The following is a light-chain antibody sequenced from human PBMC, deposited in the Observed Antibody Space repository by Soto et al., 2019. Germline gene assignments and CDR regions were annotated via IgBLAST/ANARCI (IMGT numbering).Light chain of an antibody. CDR3: SSYSRTNTLV. V-gene: IGLV2-14*01. J-gene: IGLJ1*01. CDR2: EVT. CDR1: SSDVGDYPY. Sequence: QSALTQPASVCGSPGQSITISCTGTSSDVGDYPYVSWYQQHPGKVPKLIIYEVTNRPSGVSGRLSGSKSENTASLTISGLQAVDVAVYYCSSYSRTNTLVFGSGTKVIVL.